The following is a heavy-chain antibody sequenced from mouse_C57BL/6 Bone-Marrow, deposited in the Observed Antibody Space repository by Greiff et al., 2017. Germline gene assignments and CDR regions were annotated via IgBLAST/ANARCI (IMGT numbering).Heavy chain of an antibody. CDR2: IYPRSGNT. V-gene: IGHV1-81*01. D-gene: IGHD2-1*01. CDR1: GYTFTSYG. J-gene: IGHJ2*01. Sequence: VQLQQSGAELARPGASVKLSCKASGYTFTSYGISWVKQRTGQGLEWIGEIYPRSGNTYYNEKFKGKAKLTADKSSSTAYMELRSLTSEDSAVYFCARYGGNYGENYWGQGTTLTVSS. CDR3: ARYGGNYGENY.